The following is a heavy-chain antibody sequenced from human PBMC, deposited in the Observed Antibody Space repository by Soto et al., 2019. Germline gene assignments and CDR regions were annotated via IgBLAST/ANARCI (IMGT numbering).Heavy chain of an antibody. CDR3: AKDPLKIGQSNWFDP. J-gene: IGHJ5*02. V-gene: IGHV3-23*01. CDR2: ITGSGGDT. Sequence: GGSLRLSCVASGFMFSNYAMSWVRQAPGKGLEWFSAITGSGGDTYHADSVKGRFTISRDNSKNTLYLQMNSLRAEDTAVYYCAKDPLKIGQSNWFDPWGQGTLVTVSS. CDR1: GFMFSNYA.